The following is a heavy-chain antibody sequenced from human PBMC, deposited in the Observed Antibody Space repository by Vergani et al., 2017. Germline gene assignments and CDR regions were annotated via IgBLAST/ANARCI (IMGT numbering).Heavy chain of an antibody. Sequence: QVQLQESGPGLVKPSETLSLTRAVYGGSFSGYYWSWIRQPPGKGLEWIGEINHSGSTNYNPSLKSRVTISVDTSKNQFSLKLSSVTAADTAVYYCARGRKWELYAWGQGTLVTVSS. D-gene: IGHD1-26*01. CDR1: GGSFSGYY. J-gene: IGHJ5*02. CDR3: ARGRKWELYA. CDR2: INHSGST. V-gene: IGHV4-34*01.